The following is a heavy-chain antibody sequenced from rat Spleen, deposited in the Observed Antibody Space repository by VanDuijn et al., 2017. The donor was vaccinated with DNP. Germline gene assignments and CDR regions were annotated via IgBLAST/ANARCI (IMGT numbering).Heavy chain of an antibody. J-gene: IGHJ3*01. CDR1: GNAFITKY. CDR2: IHTGSGGT. Sequence: VQQNVSGGELVLTRSSVRISCKASGNAFITKYFCWIKQTTGQGLDYIGYIHTGSGGTAYNEKFKGKATLTVDKSSSTAFMQLTSLTPDDSAVYYCARGGDGIWFAYWGQGTLVTVSS. V-gene: IGHV1-43*01. D-gene: IGHD1-1*01. CDR3: ARGGDGIWFAY.